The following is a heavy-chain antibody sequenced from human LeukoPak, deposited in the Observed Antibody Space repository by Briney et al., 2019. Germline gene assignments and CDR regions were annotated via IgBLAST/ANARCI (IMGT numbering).Heavy chain of an antibody. V-gene: IGHV4-61*01. CDR3: ARGARESDS. CDR2: VYYTGIT. D-gene: IGHD2/OR15-2a*01. Sequence: PSETLSLTCTVSGGSVSSGSYYWSWIRQPPGKGLEWIGYVYYTGITNYHPSPGGRLTLSVDTSKNQLSLNLNSVTAADTAVYYCARGARESDSWGQGTLVTVSS. J-gene: IGHJ4*02. CDR1: GGSVSSGSYY.